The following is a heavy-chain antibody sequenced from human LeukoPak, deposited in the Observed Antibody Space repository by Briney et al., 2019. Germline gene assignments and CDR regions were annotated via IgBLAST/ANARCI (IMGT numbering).Heavy chain of an antibody. V-gene: IGHV3-21*01. CDR3: ARSPPLWNGDAFDI. CDR1: GFTFDSYG. Sequence: GGTLRLSCAASGFTFDSYGMNWVRQAPGKGLEWVSGISGSGVYTYYADSVKGRFTISRDNAKNSLSLQMNSLRAEDTAVYYCARSPPLWNGDAFDIWGQGTMVTVSS. D-gene: IGHD1-1*01. CDR2: ISGSGVYT. J-gene: IGHJ3*02.